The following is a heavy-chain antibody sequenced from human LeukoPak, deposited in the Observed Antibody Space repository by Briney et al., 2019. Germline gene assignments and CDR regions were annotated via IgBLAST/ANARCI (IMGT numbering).Heavy chain of an antibody. J-gene: IGHJ2*01. Sequence: QPGGSLRLSCAASGFTFSSYAMSWVRQAPGKGLEWVSAISGSGGSTYYADSVKGRFTISRDNSKKTLYLQMNSLRAEDTAVYYCARDGYNEEDWFFDLWGRGILVTVSS. D-gene: IGHD5-24*01. CDR1: GFTFSSYA. CDR2: ISGSGGST. CDR3: ARDGYNEEDWFFDL. V-gene: IGHV3-23*01.